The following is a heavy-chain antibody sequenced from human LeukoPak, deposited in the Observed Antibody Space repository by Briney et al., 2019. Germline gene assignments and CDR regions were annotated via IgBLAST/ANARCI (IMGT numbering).Heavy chain of an antibody. Sequence: GRSLRLSCAASGFTFSSYAMHWVRQAPGKGLEWVAVISYDGSNKYYADSVKGRFTISRDNSKITLYLQMNSLRAEDTAVYYCARDLSSTMIVVVILGLDYWGQGTLVTVSS. J-gene: IGHJ4*02. CDR1: GFTFSSYA. CDR3: ARDLSSTMIVVVILGLDY. D-gene: IGHD3-22*01. CDR2: ISYDGSNK. V-gene: IGHV3-30*01.